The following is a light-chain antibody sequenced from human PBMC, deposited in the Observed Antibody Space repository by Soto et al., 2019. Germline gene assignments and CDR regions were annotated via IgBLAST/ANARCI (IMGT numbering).Light chain of an antibody. CDR1: QSMGSN. CDR3: QQYNDRPPIT. J-gene: IGKJ5*01. CDR2: GAS. Sequence: EIVMTQSPATLSVSPGERATLSCRASQSMGSNVAWYQQKPGQAPRLLIYGASTRAAGIPARFSGSGSGTEFTLTITSLQSEDFAVYYCQQYNDRPPITFGQGTRLEI. V-gene: IGKV3-15*01.